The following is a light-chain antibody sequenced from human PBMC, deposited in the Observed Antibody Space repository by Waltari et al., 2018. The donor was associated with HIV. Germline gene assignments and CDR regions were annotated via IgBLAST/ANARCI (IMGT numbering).Light chain of an antibody. CDR3: GTWDSSLSVGL. J-gene: IGLJ3*02. Sequence: VLTQAPSVSAAPGQNVTISCSGSSSNIGNNYVSWYQHFPGTAPNLLIYDINRRPSGIPDRFSGSKSGTSATLAIAGLQTGDEADYYCGTWDSSLSVGLFGGGTKVTVL. CDR1: SSNIGNNY. CDR2: DIN. V-gene: IGLV1-51*01.